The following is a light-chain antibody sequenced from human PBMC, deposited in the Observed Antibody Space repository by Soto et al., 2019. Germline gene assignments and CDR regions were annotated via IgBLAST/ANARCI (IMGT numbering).Light chain of an antibody. CDR1: SSDIGGYNY. V-gene: IGLV2-14*01. CDR3: SSYSGSTTHIL. J-gene: IGLJ2*01. CDR2: DVT. Sequence: QSVLTQPASVSGSPGQSITISCTGSSSDIGGYNYVSWYQQHPGKAPKLIIYDVTYRPSGFSYRFSAYKSGSTASLTISGLQPEDEADYYCSSYSGSTTHILFGGGTKLTVL.